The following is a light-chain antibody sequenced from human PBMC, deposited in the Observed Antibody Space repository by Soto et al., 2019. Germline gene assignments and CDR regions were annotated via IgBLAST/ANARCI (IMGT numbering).Light chain of an antibody. CDR1: QSVSSSY. J-gene: IGKJ1*01. Sequence: EIVLTPSPATLSLSPGDRAILSCRASQSVSSSYLAWYQQKPGQAPRLLLYGASSRATGIPDRFSGSGSRTDFTLTISRPEPEDFAVYYCQQYGTSPRTFGQGTKVDIK. CDR2: GAS. V-gene: IGKV3-20*01. CDR3: QQYGTSPRT.